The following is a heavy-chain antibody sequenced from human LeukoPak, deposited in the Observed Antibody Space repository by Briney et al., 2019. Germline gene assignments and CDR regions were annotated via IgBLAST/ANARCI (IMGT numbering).Heavy chain of an antibody. Sequence: ASVKVSCKASGYTFTGYYMHWVRQAPGQGLEWMGWINPNSGGTNYAQKSQGRVTMTRDTSISTAYMELSRLRSDDTAVYYCARVRRDGYNYLGYWGQGTLVTVSS. J-gene: IGHJ4*02. D-gene: IGHD5-24*01. CDR3: ARVRRDGYNYLGY. V-gene: IGHV1-2*02. CDR1: GYTFTGYY. CDR2: INPNSGGT.